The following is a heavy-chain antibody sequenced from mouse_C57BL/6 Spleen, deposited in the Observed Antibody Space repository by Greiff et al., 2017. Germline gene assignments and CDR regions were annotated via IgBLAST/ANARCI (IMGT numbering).Heavy chain of an antibody. D-gene: IGHD1-1*01. V-gene: IGHV1-15*01. J-gene: IGHJ2*01. CDR2: IDPETGGT. CDR3: TRHYGSSYFDY. Sequence: VQLQQSGAELVRPGASVTLSCKASGYTFTDYEMHWVKQTPVHGLEWIGAIDPETGGTAYNQKFKGKAILTADKSSSTAYMELRSLTSEDSPVYYCTRHYGSSYFDYWGQGTTLTVSS. CDR1: GYTFTDYE.